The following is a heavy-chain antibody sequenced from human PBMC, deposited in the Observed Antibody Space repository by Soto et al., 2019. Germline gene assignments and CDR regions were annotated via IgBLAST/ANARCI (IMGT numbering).Heavy chain of an antibody. J-gene: IGHJ6*03. D-gene: IGHD2-15*01. V-gene: IGHV3-23*01. CDR2: ISGSGGST. Sequence: GGSLRLSCAASGFTFSSYVMSWVRQAPGKGLEWVSAISGSGGSTYYADSVKGRFTISRDNSKNTLYLQMNSLRAEDTAVYYCAGGIVVVVAATKNYYYYYMDVWGKGTTVTVSS. CDR1: GFTFSSYV. CDR3: AGGIVVVVAATKNYYYYYMDV.